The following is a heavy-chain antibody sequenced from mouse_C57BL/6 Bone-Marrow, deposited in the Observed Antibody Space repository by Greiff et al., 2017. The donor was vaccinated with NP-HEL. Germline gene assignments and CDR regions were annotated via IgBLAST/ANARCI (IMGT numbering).Heavy chain of an antibody. D-gene: IGHD4-1*01. CDR1: GYTFTSYW. CDR3: AREGTNWYFDY. CDR2: LDPSDSYT. V-gene: IGHV1-69*01. J-gene: IGHJ2*01. Sequence: QVQLQQPGAELVMPGASVKLSCKASGYTFTSYWMHWVKQRPGQGLEWIGELDPSDSYTNYNQKFKGKSTLTVDKSSSTAYMQLSRLTSEDSAVYYCAREGTNWYFDYWGQGTTLTGSS.